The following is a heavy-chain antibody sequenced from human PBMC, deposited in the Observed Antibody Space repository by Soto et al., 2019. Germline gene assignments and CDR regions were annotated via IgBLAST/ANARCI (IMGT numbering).Heavy chain of an antibody. D-gene: IGHD1-7*01. CDR2: ISYDGSNK. CDR3: AKALNWNYAYYGMDV. V-gene: IGHV3-30*18. CDR1: ALTFSSYG. Sequence: PGGSLRLSCAASALTFSSYGMHWVRQAPGKGLEWVAVISYDGSNKYYADSVKGRFTISRDNSKNTLYLQMNSLRAEDTAVYYCAKALNWNYAYYGMDVWGQGTTVTVSS. J-gene: IGHJ6*02.